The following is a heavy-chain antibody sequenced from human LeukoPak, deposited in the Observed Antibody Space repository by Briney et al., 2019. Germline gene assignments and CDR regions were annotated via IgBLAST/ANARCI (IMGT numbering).Heavy chain of an antibody. CDR1: GYRFTTYW. D-gene: IGHD1-14*01. V-gene: IGHV5-51*01. CDR2: IYPDDSDT. J-gene: IGHJ4*02. CDR3: ARLEDNRGSGYYFDY. Sequence: GDSLKISCKASGYRFTTYWIGWVRQMPGKGLGWMGIIYPDDSDTRYSPSFQGQVTISADKSITTAYLQWSSLRASDTAIYYCARLEDNRGSGYYFDYWGQGTLVTVSS.